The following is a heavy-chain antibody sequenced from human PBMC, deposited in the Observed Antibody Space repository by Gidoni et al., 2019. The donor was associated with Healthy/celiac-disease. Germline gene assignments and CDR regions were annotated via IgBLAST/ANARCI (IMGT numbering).Heavy chain of an antibody. D-gene: IGHD1-26*01. CDR1: GGSISSGSYY. Sequence: QVQLQESGPGLVKPSQTLSLTCTVSGGSISSGSYYWSWIRQPAGKGLEWIGRIYTSGSTNYNPSLKSRVTMSVDTSKNQFSLKLSSVTAADTAVYYCARYRELPSYWYFDLWGRGTLVTVSS. J-gene: IGHJ2*01. CDR2: IYTSGST. CDR3: ARYRELPSYWYFDL. V-gene: IGHV4-61*02.